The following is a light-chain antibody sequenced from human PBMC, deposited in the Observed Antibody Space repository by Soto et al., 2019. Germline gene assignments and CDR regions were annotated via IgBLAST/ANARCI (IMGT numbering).Light chain of an antibody. CDR1: SSDVGAYNF. CDR2: DVN. J-gene: IGLJ2*01. V-gene: IGLV2-11*01. Sequence: QSVLTQPRSVSGSPGQSVTISCTGTSSDVGAYNFVSWYQQHPGKAPKLMIYDVNKRPSGVPDRFSGSKSGNTASLTISGLQAEDEADYYCCSYAGPYIFGVLGGGTKVTVL. CDR3: CSYAGPYIFGV.